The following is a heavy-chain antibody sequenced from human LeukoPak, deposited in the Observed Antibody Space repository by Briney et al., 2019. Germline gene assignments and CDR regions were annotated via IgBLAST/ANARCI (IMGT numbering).Heavy chain of an antibody. D-gene: IGHD6-13*01. J-gene: IGHJ5*02. CDR2: IYYSGST. CDR3: ARVPVSAPGPLSCFDP. V-gene: IGHV4-39*07. CDR1: GGSISSSSYY. Sequence: PSETLSLTCTVSGGSISSSSYYWGWIRQPPGKGLEWIGSIYYSGSTYYNPSLKSRVTISVDTSKNQFSLKVNSVTAADTAVYYCARVPVSAPGPLSCFDPWGQGTLVTVSS.